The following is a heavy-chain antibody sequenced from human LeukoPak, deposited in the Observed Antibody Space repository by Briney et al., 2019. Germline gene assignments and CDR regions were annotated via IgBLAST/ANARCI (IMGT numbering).Heavy chain of an antibody. V-gene: IGHV3-30-3*01. J-gene: IGHJ6*03. CDR2: ISYDGSNK. CDR1: GFTFSSYA. D-gene: IGHD3-16*01. CDR3: ARALILYYYYYMDV. Sequence: GGSLRLSCAASGFTFSSYAMHWVRQAPGKGLEWVAVISYDGSNKYYADSVKGRFTISRDNSKNTLYLQMNSLRAEDTAVYYCARALILYYYYYMDVWGKGTTVTVSS.